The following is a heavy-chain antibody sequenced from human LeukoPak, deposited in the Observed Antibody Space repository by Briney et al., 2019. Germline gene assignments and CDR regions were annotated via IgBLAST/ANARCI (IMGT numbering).Heavy chain of an antibody. J-gene: IGHJ5*02. CDR3: ARSGWRYCSSTSCYSWFDP. D-gene: IGHD2-2*02. CDR2: ISSSSSYI. V-gene: IGHV3-21*01. Sequence: KPGGSLRLSCAASGFTFSSYSMNWVRQAPGNGLEWVSSISSSSSYIYYADSVKGRFTISRDNAKNSLYLQMNSLRAEDTAVYYCARSGWRYCSSTSCYSWFDPWGQGTLVTVSS. CDR1: GFTFSSYS.